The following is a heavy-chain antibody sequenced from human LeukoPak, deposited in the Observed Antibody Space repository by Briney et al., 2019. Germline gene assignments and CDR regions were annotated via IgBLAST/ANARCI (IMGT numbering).Heavy chain of an antibody. CDR3: ARDQTNYYYGMDV. CDR1: GFTFSSYG. V-gene: IGHV3-33*01. J-gene: IGHJ6*02. D-gene: IGHD1-14*01. Sequence: GGSLRLSCAASGFTFSSYGMHWVRQAPGKGQEWMAVIWYDGSNKYYADSVKGRFTISRDNSKNTLYLQMNSLRAEDTAVYYCARDQTNYYYGMDVWGQGTTVTVSS. CDR2: IWYDGSNK.